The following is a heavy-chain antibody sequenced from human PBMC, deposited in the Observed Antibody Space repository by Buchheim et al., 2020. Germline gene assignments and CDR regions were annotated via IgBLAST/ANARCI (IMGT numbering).Heavy chain of an antibody. Sequence: QVQLVESGGGVVQPGRSLRLSCAASGFTFSSYGMHWVRQAPGKGLEWVAVISYDGSNKYYADSVKSRFTISRDNSKNTLYLQMNSLRAEDTAVYYCAKDGNGGLLGYWGQGTL. V-gene: IGHV3-30*18. CDR3: AKDGNGGLLGY. J-gene: IGHJ4*02. CDR2: ISYDGSNK. D-gene: IGHD3-10*01. CDR1: GFTFSSYG.